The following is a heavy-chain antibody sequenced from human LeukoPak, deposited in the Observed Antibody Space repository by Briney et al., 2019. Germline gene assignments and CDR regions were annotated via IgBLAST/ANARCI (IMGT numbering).Heavy chain of an antibody. V-gene: IGHV3-64*01. J-gene: IGHJ4*02. CDR1: GFTFSSYA. D-gene: IGHD6-13*01. Sequence: PGGSLRLSCAASGFTFSSYAMHWVRQAPGKGLEYVSAISSNGGSTYYANSVKGRFTISRDNSKNTLYLQMGSLRAEDMAVYYCARSTNSGYSSSCPGYWGQGTLVTVSS. CDR3: ARSTNSGYSSSCPGY. CDR2: ISSNGGST.